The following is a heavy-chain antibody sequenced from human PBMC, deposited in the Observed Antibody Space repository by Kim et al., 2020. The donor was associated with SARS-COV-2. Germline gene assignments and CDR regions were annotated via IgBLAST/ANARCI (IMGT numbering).Heavy chain of an antibody. CDR3: ARKYSSGWYYYYGMDV. Sequence: SVKGRFTISRDNSKNTLYLQMNSLRAEDTAVYYCARKYSSGWYYYYGMDVWGQGTTVTVSS. J-gene: IGHJ6*02. D-gene: IGHD6-19*01. V-gene: IGHV3-30*07.